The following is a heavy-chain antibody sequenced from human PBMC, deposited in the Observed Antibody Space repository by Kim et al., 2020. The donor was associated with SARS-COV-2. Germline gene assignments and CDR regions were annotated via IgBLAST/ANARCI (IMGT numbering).Heavy chain of an antibody. J-gene: IGHJ3*02. D-gene: IGHD6-19*01. CDR2: IYYSGST. CDR3: ARARWGIVVDAFDI. Sequence: SETLSLTCTVSGGSISSGGYYWSWIRQHPGKGLEWIGYIYYSGSTYYNPSLKSRVTISVDTSKNQFSMKLSSVTDADTAVYYCARARWGIVVDAFDIWGQGTMVTVSS. V-gene: IGHV4-31*03. CDR1: GGSISSGGYY.